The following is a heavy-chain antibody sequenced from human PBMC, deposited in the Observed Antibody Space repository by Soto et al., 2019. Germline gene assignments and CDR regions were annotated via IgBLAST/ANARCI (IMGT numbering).Heavy chain of an antibody. Sequence: GGSLRLSCATSGFTFSSYGMHWVRQAPGKGLEWVAVISYDGSNKNYAGSVKGRFTISRDNSKNTLYLQMNSLRAEDTAVYYCAKVFLAGSGKEPTYYYYYYMDVWGKGTTVTVSS. J-gene: IGHJ6*03. CDR3: AKVFLAGSGKEPTYYYYYYMDV. CDR1: GFTFSSYG. D-gene: IGHD3-10*01. V-gene: IGHV3-30*18. CDR2: ISYDGSNK.